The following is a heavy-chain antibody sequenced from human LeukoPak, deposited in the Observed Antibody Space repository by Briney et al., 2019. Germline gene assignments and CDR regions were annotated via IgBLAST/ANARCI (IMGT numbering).Heavy chain of an antibody. D-gene: IGHD5-18*01. J-gene: IGHJ4*02. Sequence: GGSLRLSCAASGFTFSSYAMSWVRQAPGKGLEWVSAISGSGGSTYYADSVKGRFTVSRDNSENTLYLQMNSLRAEDTAVYYCAKGIQLWPVNFDYWGQGTLVTVSS. V-gene: IGHV3-23*01. CDR1: GFTFSSYA. CDR3: AKGIQLWPVNFDY. CDR2: ISGSGGST.